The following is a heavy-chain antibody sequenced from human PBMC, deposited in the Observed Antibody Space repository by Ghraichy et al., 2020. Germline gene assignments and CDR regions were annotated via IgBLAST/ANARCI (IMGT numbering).Heavy chain of an antibody. V-gene: IGHV1-46*01. CDR3: AREIPADKVVVAANGGFGLDY. Sequence: ASVKVSCKASGYTFTSYYMHWVRQAPGQGLEWMGIINPSGGSTSYAQKFQGRVTMTRDTSTSTVYMELSSLRSEDTAVYYCAREIPADKVVVAANGGFGLDYWGQGTLVTVSS. CDR2: INPSGGST. J-gene: IGHJ4*02. CDR1: GYTFTSYY. D-gene: IGHD2-15*01.